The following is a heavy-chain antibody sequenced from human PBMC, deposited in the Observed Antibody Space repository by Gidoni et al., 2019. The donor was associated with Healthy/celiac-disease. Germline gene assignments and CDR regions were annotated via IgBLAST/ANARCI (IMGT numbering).Heavy chain of an antibody. CDR2: ISAYNGNT. CDR1: GYTFTSYG. D-gene: IGHD6-13*01. J-gene: IGHJ6*03. CDR3: ARGVSYYYYMDV. Sequence: QVQLVQSGAEVKKPGASVKVSCTASGYTFTSYGISWVRQAPGQGLEWIGWISAYNGNTNYAEKLQGRVTMTPDTSTSTAYMELRSLTSDDTAVYYCARGVSYYYYMDVWGKGTTVPVSS. V-gene: IGHV1-18*01.